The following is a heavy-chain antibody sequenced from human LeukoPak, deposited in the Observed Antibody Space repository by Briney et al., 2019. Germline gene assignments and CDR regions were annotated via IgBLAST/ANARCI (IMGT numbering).Heavy chain of an antibody. Sequence: GRSLRLSCAASGFTFSSYGMHWVRQAPGKGLEWVAVISYDGSNKYYADSVKGRFTISRDNSKNTLYLQMNSLRAEDTAAYYCAKDNLPHYMKRYCGGDCYSDYWGQGTLVTVSS. CDR1: GFTFSSYG. D-gene: IGHD2-21*02. CDR3: AKDNLPHYMKRYCGGDCYSDY. CDR2: ISYDGSNK. J-gene: IGHJ4*02. V-gene: IGHV3-30*18.